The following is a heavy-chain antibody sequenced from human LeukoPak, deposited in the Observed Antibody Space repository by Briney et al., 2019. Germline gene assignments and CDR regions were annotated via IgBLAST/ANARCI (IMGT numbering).Heavy chain of an antibody. Sequence: SQTLSLTCAISGDSVSSKSVSWNWIRQSPSRGLEYLGRTRYRSTWNTFYSSSVQGRVTINADTSGNQVSLRLNSVTPEDTALYYCVRDFNWAFDYWGQGTLVTVSS. CDR3: VRDFNWAFDY. V-gene: IGHV6-1*01. D-gene: IGHD7-27*01. CDR1: GDSVSSKSVS. CDR2: TRYRSTWNT. J-gene: IGHJ4*02.